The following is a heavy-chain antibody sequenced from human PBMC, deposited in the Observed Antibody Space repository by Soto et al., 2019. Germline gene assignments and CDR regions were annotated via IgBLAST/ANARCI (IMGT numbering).Heavy chain of an antibody. D-gene: IGHD3-10*01. CDR3: ARRWSGTDY. Sequence: QVQLQESGPGLVKPSETLFLTCTVSGGSISNYYWNWIRQTPGKGLEWIGYVHYSGTTSYTPSLKSRVAILLDTSKNQFSLRLNSVTAADTAVYYCARRWSGTDYWGQGTLVTVSS. CDR2: VHYSGTT. CDR1: GGSISNYY. V-gene: IGHV4-59*12. J-gene: IGHJ4*02.